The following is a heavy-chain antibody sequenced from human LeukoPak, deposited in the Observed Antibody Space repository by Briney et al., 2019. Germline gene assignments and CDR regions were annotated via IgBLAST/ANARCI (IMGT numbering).Heavy chain of an antibody. Sequence: ASVKVSCKASGYTFTTYYIHWVRRAPGQGLEWMGWINPNTGVTESPQRFQGRVSMTRDTSISTAYMELSRLRSDDTAVYYCVFLAAAAGINYWGQGTLVTVSS. CDR1: GYTFTTYY. V-gene: IGHV1-2*02. CDR3: VFLAAAAGINY. J-gene: IGHJ4*02. CDR2: INPNTGVT. D-gene: IGHD6-13*01.